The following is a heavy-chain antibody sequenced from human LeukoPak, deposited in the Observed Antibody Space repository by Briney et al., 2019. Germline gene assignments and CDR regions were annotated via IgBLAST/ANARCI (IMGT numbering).Heavy chain of an antibody. D-gene: IGHD6-19*01. Sequence: GGSLRLSCAASGFSFSDEYMSWIRQAPGQGLEWASYISSSGDYTNHADSVKGRFTISRDNAKNSLYLQMNILRAEDTAVYYCARSRGAGPGAHFDYWGQGILVTVSS. CDR1: GFSFSDEY. J-gene: IGHJ4*02. V-gene: IGHV3-11*03. CDR2: ISSSGDYT. CDR3: ARSRGAGPGAHFDY.